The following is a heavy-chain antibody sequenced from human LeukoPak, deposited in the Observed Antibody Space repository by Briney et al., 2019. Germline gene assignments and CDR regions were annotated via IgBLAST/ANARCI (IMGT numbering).Heavy chain of an antibody. J-gene: IGHJ4*02. CDR1: GGSFSPYY. CDR3: ARGGFYCGGDCYVDY. D-gene: IGHD2-21*02. Sequence: TSETLSLTCAVYGGSFSPYYWSWIRQPPGKGLEWIGEINHSGSTNYNPSLKSRVTISVDTSKNQFSLRLSSVTAADTALYYCARGGFYCGGDCYVDYWGQGTLVTVSS. CDR2: INHSGST. V-gene: IGHV4-34*01.